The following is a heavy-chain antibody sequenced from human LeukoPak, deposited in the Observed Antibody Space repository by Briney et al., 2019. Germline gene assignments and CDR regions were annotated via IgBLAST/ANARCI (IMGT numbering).Heavy chain of an antibody. V-gene: IGHV4-59*01. CDR1: GGSISSYY. J-gene: IGHJ4*02. CDR2: IYYSGST. CDR3: AREVNGLDY. Sequence: PSETLSLTCTVSGGSISSYYWSWIRQPPGKGLEWIGYIYYSGSTDYNPSLKSRVTISVDTSKNQFSLKLSSVTAADTAVYYCAREVNGLDYWGQGTLVTVSS.